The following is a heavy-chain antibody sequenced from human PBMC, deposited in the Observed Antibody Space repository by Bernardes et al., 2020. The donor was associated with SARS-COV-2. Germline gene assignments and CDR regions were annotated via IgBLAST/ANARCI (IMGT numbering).Heavy chain of an antibody. V-gene: IGHV5-51*01. CDR2: IHPGDSDT. CDR1: GYSFTSYW. J-gene: IGHJ6*02. CDR3: ARFSYGSLTGYYKGHPYYYYYDIDV. D-gene: IGHD3-9*01. Sequence: GESLKISCKGSGYSFTSYWIGWVRQMPGKGLEWMGIIHPGDSDTRYSPSFQGQVTISADKSISTAYLQWSSLKASDTAMYYCARFSYGSLTGYYKGHPYYYYYDIDVWGQGATVNVSS.